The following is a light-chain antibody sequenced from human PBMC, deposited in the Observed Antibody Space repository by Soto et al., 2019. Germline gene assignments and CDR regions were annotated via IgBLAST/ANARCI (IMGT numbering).Light chain of an antibody. CDR2: RND. J-gene: IGLJ1*01. CDR3: AKWDDSLRVYV. Sequence: QSVLPQPPSASGTHGQRVTISCSTSNSRSGSNYVYWYQQLPGAAPKLLIYRNDQRPSGVPDRFSGSKSGTSASLAISGLRSEDEGDYFCAKWDDSLRVYVFGSGTKVTVL. CDR1: NSRSGSNY. V-gene: IGLV1-47*01.